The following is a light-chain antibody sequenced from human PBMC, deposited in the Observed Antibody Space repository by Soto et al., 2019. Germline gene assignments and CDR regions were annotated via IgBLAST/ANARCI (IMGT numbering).Light chain of an antibody. V-gene: IGKV1-5*03. J-gene: IGKJ1*01. CDR2: KAS. Sequence: DIQMTQSPSTLSASVGDRVTITCRASQSISSWLAWYQQKPGKAPKLLIYKASSLESGVPSRFSGSGSGTEFTLTISSLQPDDFATYCCQQYNSYPWTFDQGTKVEIK. CDR1: QSISSW. CDR3: QQYNSYPWT.